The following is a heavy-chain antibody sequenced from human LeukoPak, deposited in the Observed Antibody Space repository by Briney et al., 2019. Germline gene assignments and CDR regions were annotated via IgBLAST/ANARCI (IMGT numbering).Heavy chain of an antibody. V-gene: IGHV3-30*02. CDR1: GFIFRSHG. CDR3: ARDRDLLTGDFPTNIDY. J-gene: IGHJ4*02. D-gene: IGHD3-9*01. Sequence: GGSLRLSCVASGFIFRSHGIHWVRQAPGKGLEWVAFIRSDGRNEFYADTVKGRFIISRDNSKNTLYLQMNSLRSEDTAVYFCARDRDLLTGDFPTNIDYWGQGTLVTVSS. CDR2: IRSDGRNE.